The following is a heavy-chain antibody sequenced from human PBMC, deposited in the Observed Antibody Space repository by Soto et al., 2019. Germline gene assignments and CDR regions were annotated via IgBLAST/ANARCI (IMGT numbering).Heavy chain of an antibody. CDR2: IYYSGST. CDR3: ARAYGGYADY. J-gene: IGHJ4*02. Sequence: QVQLQESGPGLVKPSETLSLTCTVSGGSISSYYWSWIRQPPGKGLEWIGYIYYSGSTNYNPSLQSRVTISVDTSKNQSSLKLSSVTAADTAVYYCARAYGGYADYWGQGALVTVSS. V-gene: IGHV4-59*01. D-gene: IGHD5-12*01. CDR1: GGSISSYY.